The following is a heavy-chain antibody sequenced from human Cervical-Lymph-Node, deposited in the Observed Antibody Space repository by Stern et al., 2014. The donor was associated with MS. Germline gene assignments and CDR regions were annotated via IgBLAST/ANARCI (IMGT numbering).Heavy chain of an antibody. CDR2: ISGSGATP. D-gene: IGHD3-3*01. CDR1: GFTFNNHA. Sequence: EVQLVESGGGLVQPGGSLRLSCAASGFTFNNHAMNWVRQAPGKGLEWVSSISGSGATPYYADSVKGRFTISRDNSKNTVYLQMNSLRAEDTAVYYCAKLDLYDFWSDGSFDYWGQGALVTVSS. V-gene: IGHV3-23*04. CDR3: AKLDLYDFWSDGSFDY. J-gene: IGHJ4*02.